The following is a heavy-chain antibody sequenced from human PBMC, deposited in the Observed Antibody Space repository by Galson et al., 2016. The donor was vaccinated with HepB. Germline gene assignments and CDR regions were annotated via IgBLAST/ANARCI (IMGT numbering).Heavy chain of an antibody. CDR1: GFTFRSYD. Sequence: SLRLSCAASGFTFRSYDMSWVRQAPGKGLEWVSGINYSGSNTYYADSVKGRFTISRDNSKNTLYLQMNSLRVEDSAVYYCAKGKRYSDSGSYYVDYWGHGTLVTVSS. CDR3: AKGKRYSDSGSYYVDY. J-gene: IGHJ4*01. D-gene: IGHD3-10*01. CDR2: INYSGSNT. V-gene: IGHV3-23*01.